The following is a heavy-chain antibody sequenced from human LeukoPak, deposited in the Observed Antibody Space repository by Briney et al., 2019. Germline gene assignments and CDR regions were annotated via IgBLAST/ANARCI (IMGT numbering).Heavy chain of an antibody. V-gene: IGHV3-74*01. Sequence: GGSLRLSCTASGFTSSSYWMQWVRQAPGKGLVWVSRINSDRSSPSYADSVKGRFTISRDNSKNTLYLQMNNLSAEDTAVYYCARETSGSFPYWGQGTLVTVSS. J-gene: IGHJ4*02. CDR1: GFTSSSYW. CDR3: ARETSGSFPY. D-gene: IGHD2-15*01. CDR2: INSDRSSP.